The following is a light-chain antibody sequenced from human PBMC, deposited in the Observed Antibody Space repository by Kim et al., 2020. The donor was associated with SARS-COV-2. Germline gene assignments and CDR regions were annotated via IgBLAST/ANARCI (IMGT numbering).Light chain of an antibody. J-gene: IGLJ3*02. Sequence: SALTQPASVSGSPGQSLTLSCTGTSSDVGGYNYVSWYQQHPGKAPKLMIYDVSNRPSGVSNRFSGSKSGNTASLTISGLQAEDEADYYCSSYTSSSTGVFGGGTQLTVL. CDR3: SSYTSSSTGV. CDR2: DVS. V-gene: IGLV2-14*03. CDR1: SSDVGGYNY.